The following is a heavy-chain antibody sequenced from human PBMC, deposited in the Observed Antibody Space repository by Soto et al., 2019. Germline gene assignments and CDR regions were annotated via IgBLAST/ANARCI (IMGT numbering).Heavy chain of an antibody. J-gene: IGHJ4*02. CDR2: TYYRSKWYN. V-gene: IGHV6-1*01. Sequence: SQTLSLTSAISGDSVSTNSVGWHWIRQSPSRGLEWLGRTYYRSKWYNDYAISVRSRITIDPDTSKNQFSLQLNSVTPEDTAVYYCARSYNYAYDYWGQGTLVTVSS. CDR1: GDSVSTNSVG. D-gene: IGHD5-18*01. CDR3: ARSYNYAYDY.